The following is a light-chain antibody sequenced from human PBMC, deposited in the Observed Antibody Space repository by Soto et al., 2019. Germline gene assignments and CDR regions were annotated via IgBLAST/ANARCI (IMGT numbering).Light chain of an antibody. Sequence: EIQMTQSRSSLSASVGDRVTITCRASQSISSYLNWYQQKPGKAPKLLIYAASSLQSGVPSRFSGSGSGTDFTPTISSLQPEDFATYYCQQSYSTPLTFGGGTKVDIK. CDR3: QQSYSTPLT. CDR1: QSISSY. CDR2: AAS. V-gene: IGKV1-39*01. J-gene: IGKJ4*01.